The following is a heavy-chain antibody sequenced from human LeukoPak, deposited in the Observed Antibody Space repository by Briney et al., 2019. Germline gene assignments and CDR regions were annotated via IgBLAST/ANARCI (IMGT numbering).Heavy chain of an antibody. V-gene: IGHV1-18*01. Sequence: ASVKVSCKASGYSFTSYGISWVRQASGQGLEWMGWISVYNGNTNYAQKLQGRVTMTTDTSTSTAYMELRSLRSDDTAVYYCARDRGVDYCSGGSCSHYYYYMDVWGKGTTVTISS. D-gene: IGHD2-15*01. CDR2: ISVYNGNT. CDR1: GYSFTSYG. J-gene: IGHJ6*03. CDR3: ARDRGVDYCSGGSCSHYYYYMDV.